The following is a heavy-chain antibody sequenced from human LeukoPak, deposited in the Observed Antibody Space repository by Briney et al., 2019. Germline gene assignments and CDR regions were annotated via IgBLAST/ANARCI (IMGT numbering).Heavy chain of an antibody. CDR2: ISSSSSYI. D-gene: IGHD6-13*01. CDR3: AKSSSWSGRDFDY. J-gene: IGHJ4*02. V-gene: IGHV3-21*01. CDR1: GFTFSSYS. Sequence: GGSLRLSCAASGFTFSSYSMNWVRQAPGKGLEWVSSISSSSSYIYYADSVKGRFTISRDNAKNSLYLQMNSLRAEDTAVYYCAKSSSWSGRDFDYWGQGTLVTVSS.